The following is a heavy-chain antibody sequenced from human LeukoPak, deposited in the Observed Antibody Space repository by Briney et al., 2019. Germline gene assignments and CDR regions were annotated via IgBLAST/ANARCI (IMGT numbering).Heavy chain of an antibody. J-gene: IGHJ6*02. CDR1: GFTFSSYS. V-gene: IGHV3-21*01. CDR3: ARERLTGTTFGYGMDV. D-gene: IGHD1-20*01. CDR2: ISSGSSYI. Sequence: PGGSLRLSCAASGFTFSSYSMNWVRQAPGKGLEWVSSISSGSSYIYYADSVKGRFTVSRDNAKNSLYLQMNSLRPEDTAVYYCARERLTGTTFGYGMDVWGQGTTVTVSS.